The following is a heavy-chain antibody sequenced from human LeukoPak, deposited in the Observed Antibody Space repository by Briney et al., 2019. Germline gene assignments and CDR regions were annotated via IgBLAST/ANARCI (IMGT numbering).Heavy chain of an antibody. Sequence: GGSLRLSCAASGFTFSSYSMNWVRQAPGTGLEWVSSITSNTNYIYYADSVKGRFTISRGNSKNTLYLQMNSLRAEDTAVYYCAKGQSGYYYFGDYWGQGTLVTVSS. D-gene: IGHD3-22*01. J-gene: IGHJ4*02. CDR3: AKGQSGYYYFGDY. V-gene: IGHV3-21*01. CDR2: ITSNTNYI. CDR1: GFTFSSYS.